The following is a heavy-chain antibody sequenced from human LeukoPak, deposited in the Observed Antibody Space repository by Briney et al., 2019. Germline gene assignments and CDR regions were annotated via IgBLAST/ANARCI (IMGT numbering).Heavy chain of an antibody. Sequence: GGSLRLSCAASGFPFANTWMHWVRQAPGKGLVWVSLITGDGSSSNYADSVKGRFTIPRDNAKNTLYLQMHSLRAEDTAVYYCVIGGTYGSGSWGQGTLVTVSS. CDR1: GFPFANTW. CDR3: VIGGTYGSGS. D-gene: IGHD3-10*01. CDR2: ITGDGSSS. J-gene: IGHJ4*02. V-gene: IGHV3-74*01.